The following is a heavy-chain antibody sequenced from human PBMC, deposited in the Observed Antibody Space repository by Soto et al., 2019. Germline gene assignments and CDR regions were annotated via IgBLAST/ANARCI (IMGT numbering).Heavy chain of an antibody. CDR2: IIPIFGTA. V-gene: IGHV1-69*01. J-gene: IGHJ4*02. Sequence: QVQLVQSGAEVKKPGSSVKVSCKASGGTFSSYAISWVRQAPGQGLEWMGGIIPIFGTANYAQKFQGRVTITADEPTSTAYMELSSMRSEDSAVYYCARSNDYGDYLPLFDYWGQGTLVTVSS. CDR3: ARSNDYGDYLPLFDY. D-gene: IGHD4-17*01. CDR1: GGTFSSYA.